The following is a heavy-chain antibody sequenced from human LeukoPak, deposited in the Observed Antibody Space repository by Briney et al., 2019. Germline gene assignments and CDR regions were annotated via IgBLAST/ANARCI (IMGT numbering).Heavy chain of an antibody. CDR2: IYYSGST. J-gene: IGHJ4*02. D-gene: IGHD3-16*01. CDR1: GVSISSGAYY. Sequence: PSQTLSLTCIASGVSISSGAYYWGWIRQPPGKGLEWIGSIYYSGSTYYNPSLKSRVTISVDTSKNQFSLKLSSVTAADTAVYYCARLSRGGTSGYWGQGTLVTVSS. CDR3: ARLSRGGTSGY. V-gene: IGHV4-39*01.